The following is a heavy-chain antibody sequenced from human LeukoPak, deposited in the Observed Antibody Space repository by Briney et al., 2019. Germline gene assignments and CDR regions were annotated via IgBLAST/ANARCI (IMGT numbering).Heavy chain of an antibody. D-gene: IGHD3-10*01. CDR3: ADHGVAGVRSSSY. V-gene: IGHV3-23*01. CDR2: ISVSSGT. CDR1: GLAFRSYA. J-gene: IGHJ4*02. Sequence: PGGSLRLSCVASGLAFRSYAMDWVRQAPGKGLEWVSTISVSSGTFYADSVKGRFTTSRDNSMNTLYLQMTGLRADDTAEYYCADHGVAGVRSSSYWGQGTLVTVSS.